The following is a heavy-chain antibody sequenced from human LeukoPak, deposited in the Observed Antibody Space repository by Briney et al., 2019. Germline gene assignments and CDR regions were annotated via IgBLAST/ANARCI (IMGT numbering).Heavy chain of an antibody. CDR3: ATLDRGGFDY. CDR2: IYTSGST. J-gene: IGHJ4*02. Sequence: NPSQTLSLTCTVSGGSISSGSYYWSWIRQPAGKGLEWIGRIYTSGSTNYNPSLKSRVTISVDTSKNQFSLKLSSVTAADTAVYYCATLDRGGFDYWGQRTLVTVSS. V-gene: IGHV4-61*02. CDR1: GGSISSGSYY. D-gene: IGHD3-22*01.